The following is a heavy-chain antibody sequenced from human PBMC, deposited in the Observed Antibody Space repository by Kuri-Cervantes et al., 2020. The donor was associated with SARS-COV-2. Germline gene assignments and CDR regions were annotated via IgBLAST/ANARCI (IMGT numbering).Heavy chain of an antibody. CDR1: VGTFSSYA. D-gene: IGHD2-2*01. Sequence: SVKVSFKASVGTFSSYAISWVRQAPGQGLEWMGRIIPIFGTANYAQKFQGRVTITADEPTSTAYMELSSLRSEHTAVYYCATALRIVVVQAANLGVDAFDIWGQGTMVTVSS. CDR2: IIPIFGTA. V-gene: IGHV1-69*13. CDR3: ATALRIVVVQAANLGVDAFDI. J-gene: IGHJ3*02.